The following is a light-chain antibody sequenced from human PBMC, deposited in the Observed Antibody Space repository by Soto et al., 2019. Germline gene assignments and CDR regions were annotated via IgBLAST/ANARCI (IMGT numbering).Light chain of an antibody. J-gene: IGLJ1*01. CDR3: SSHTRSSTYV. V-gene: IGLV2-14*01. Sequence: LTQPASVSGSPGQSITISCTGTSSDVGAYNYVSWYQQHPVKAPKLIIYEVNNRPSGVSNRFSGSKSGNTASLTISGLQAEDEADYYCSSHTRSSTYVFGTGTKVTVL. CDR2: EVN. CDR1: SSDVGAYNY.